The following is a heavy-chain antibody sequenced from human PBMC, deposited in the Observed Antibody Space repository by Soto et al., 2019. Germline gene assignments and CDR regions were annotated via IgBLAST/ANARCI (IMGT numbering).Heavy chain of an antibody. CDR2: ISAYNGNT. J-gene: IGHJ4*02. CDR3: ARDRRRGWLMTRVCDY. V-gene: IGHV1-18*01. CDR1: GYTFTSYG. Sequence: QVQLVQSGAEVKKPGASVKVSYKASGYTFTSYGISWVRQAPGQGLEWMGWISAYNGNTNYAQKLQGRVTMTTDTSTSTAYMELRSLRSDDTAVYYCARDRRRGWLMTRVCDYWGQGTLVTVSS. D-gene: IGHD5-12*01.